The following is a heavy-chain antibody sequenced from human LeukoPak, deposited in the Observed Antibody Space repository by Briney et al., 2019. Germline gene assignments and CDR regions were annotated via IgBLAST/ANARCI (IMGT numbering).Heavy chain of an antibody. J-gene: IGHJ6*02. CDR1: GFTVSSNY. V-gene: IGHV3-74*01. CDR2: INSDGSST. CDR3: ALINYYYYGMDV. D-gene: IGHD3-10*01. Sequence: GGSLRLSCAASGFTVSSNYMSWVRQAPGKGLVWVSRINSDGSSTSYADSVKGRFTISRDNAKNTLYLQMNSLRAEDTAVYYCALINYYYYGMDVWGQGTTVTVSS.